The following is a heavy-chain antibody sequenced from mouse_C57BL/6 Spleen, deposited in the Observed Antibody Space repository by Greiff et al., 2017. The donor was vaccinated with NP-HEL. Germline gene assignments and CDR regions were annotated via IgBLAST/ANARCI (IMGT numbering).Heavy chain of an antibody. J-gene: IGHJ1*03. CDR1: GYTFTEYT. Sequence: VKLQQSGAELVKPGASVKLSCKASGYTFTEYTIHWVKQRSGQGLEWIGWFYPGSGSIQYNEKFKDKATLTADKSSSPGYMELSRMTSKDSAVDFCARHEPYYDYDWYFDVWGTGTTVTVSS. D-gene: IGHD2-4*01. CDR2: FYPGSGSI. V-gene: IGHV1-62-2*01. CDR3: ARHEPYYDYDWYFDV.